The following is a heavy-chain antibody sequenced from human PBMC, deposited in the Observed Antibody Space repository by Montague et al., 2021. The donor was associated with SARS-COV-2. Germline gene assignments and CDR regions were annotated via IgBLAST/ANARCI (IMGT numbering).Heavy chain of an antibody. Sequence: SLRLSCAASGFTFDDYAMHWVRQAPGKGLEWVSGISWNSGSIGHADSVKGRFTISRDNAKNSLYLQMNSLRAEDTALYYCALPQELGFDYWGQGTLVTVSS. CDR1: GFTFDDYA. V-gene: IGHV3-9*01. J-gene: IGHJ4*02. D-gene: IGHD7-27*01. CDR2: ISWNSGSI. CDR3: ALPQELGFDY.